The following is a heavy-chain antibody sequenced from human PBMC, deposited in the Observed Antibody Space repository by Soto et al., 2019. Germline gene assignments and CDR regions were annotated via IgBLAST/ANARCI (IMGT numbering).Heavy chain of an antibody. CDR2: IWYDGSNK. CDR3: ARVYGSYGMDV. J-gene: IGHJ6*02. Sequence: QVQLVESGGGVVQPGRSQRLSCAASGFTFRSYGMQWVRQAPGKGLEGVALIWYDGSNKYYADSVKGRFTISRDNSKNTLYLQMNSLRAEDTAVYYCARVYGSYGMDVWGQGTTVTVSS. CDR1: GFTFRSYG. D-gene: IGHD3-10*01. V-gene: IGHV3-33*01.